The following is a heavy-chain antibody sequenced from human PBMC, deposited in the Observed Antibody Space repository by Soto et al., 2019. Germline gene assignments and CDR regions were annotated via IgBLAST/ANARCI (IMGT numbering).Heavy chain of an antibody. CDR1: GGSISSSSYY. V-gene: IGHV4-39*01. CDR2: IYYSGST. Sequence: SETLSLTCTVSGGSISSSSYYWGWIRQPPGKGLEWIGSIYYSGSTYYNPSLKSRVTISVDTSKNQFSLELGPVTAADTAVYYCARPLWFGELNSHYYYYGMDVWGQGTTVTVSS. J-gene: IGHJ6*02. D-gene: IGHD3-10*01. CDR3: ARPLWFGELNSHYYYYGMDV.